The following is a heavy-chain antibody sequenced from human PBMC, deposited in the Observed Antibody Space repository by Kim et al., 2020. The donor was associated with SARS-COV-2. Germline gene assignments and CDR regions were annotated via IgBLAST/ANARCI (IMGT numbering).Heavy chain of an antibody. J-gene: IGHJ4*02. CDR1: GFSLSTSGVG. D-gene: IGHD1-26*01. CDR3: AHGGYSGSYYEVQRPFDY. V-gene: IGHV2-5*02. Sequence: SGPTLVNPTQTLTLTCTFSGFSLSTSGVGVGWIRQPPGKALEWLALIYWDDDKRYSPSLKSRLTITKDTSKNQVVLTMTNMDPVDTATYYCAHGGYSGSYYEVQRPFDYWGQGTLVTVSS. CDR2: IYWDDDK.